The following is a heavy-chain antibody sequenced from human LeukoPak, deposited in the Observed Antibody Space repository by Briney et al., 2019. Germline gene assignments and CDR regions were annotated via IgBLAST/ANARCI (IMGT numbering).Heavy chain of an antibody. D-gene: IGHD3-16*01. CDR2: ISSTGDTT. V-gene: IGHV3-23*01. Sequence: GGSLRLFCAASGFTFSSYATTWVRQAPGKGLQWVSIISSTGDTTYYADSMKGRFSIYRDNSKNRPFLQMNSLRAEDTALYYCARILNPWGDDAFDIWGQGTMVTVSS. CDR3: ARILNPWGDDAFDI. CDR1: GFTFSSYA. J-gene: IGHJ3*02.